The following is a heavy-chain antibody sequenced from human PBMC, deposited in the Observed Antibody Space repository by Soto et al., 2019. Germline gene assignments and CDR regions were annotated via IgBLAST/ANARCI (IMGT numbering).Heavy chain of an antibody. D-gene: IGHD5-18*01. Sequence: QLQLQESGPGLVKPSETLSLSCTVSGGSITSGTYFWGWIRQAPGKGLGWIGSMYSNGDTYYKPSLKSRVTISVHTSQIQFSLKGTSVSAADTAVYYCARQMYGTSFGSGFDYWGQGTPATVSS. CDR3: ARQMYGTSFGSGFDY. J-gene: IGHJ4*02. V-gene: IGHV4-39*01. CDR1: GGSITSGTYF. CDR2: MYSNGDT.